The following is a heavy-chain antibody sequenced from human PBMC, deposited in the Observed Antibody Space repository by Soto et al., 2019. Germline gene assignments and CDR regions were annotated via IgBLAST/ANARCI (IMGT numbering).Heavy chain of an antibody. V-gene: IGHV3-30*18. J-gene: IGHJ4*02. Sequence: QVQLVESGGGVVQPGRSLRLSCAASGFSFSSYGMHWVRQAPGKGLEWVAMISYDGTDEYYADSVKGRFTISRDNSKNAVYLQMNSLRAEDTAVYYCAKQASDWNDPFDYWGQGTLVTVSS. D-gene: IGHD1-1*01. CDR3: AKQASDWNDPFDY. CDR2: ISYDGTDE. CDR1: GFSFSSYG.